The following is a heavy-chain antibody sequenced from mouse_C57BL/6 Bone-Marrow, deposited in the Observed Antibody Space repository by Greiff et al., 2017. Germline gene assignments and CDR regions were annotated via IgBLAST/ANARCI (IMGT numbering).Heavy chain of an antibody. CDR2: IDPENGDP. V-gene: IGHV14-4*01. D-gene: IGHD2-3*01. Sequence: VQLQQSGAELVRPGASVKLSCTASGFNIKDDYMHWVKQRPEQGLEWIGWIDPENGDPEYASKFKSKATITADTSSNTAYLQLSSLTSEDTAVYYCTTDDGYFSWFAYWGQGTLVTVSA. CDR3: TTDDGYFSWFAY. CDR1: GFNIKDDY. J-gene: IGHJ3*01.